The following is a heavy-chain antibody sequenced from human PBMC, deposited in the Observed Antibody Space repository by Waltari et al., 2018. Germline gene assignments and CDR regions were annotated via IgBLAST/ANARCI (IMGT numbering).Heavy chain of an antibody. CDR1: GYTFTSYA. CDR2: FNAGNGNT. J-gene: IGHJ6*02. D-gene: IGHD5-12*01. V-gene: IGHV1-3*01. CDR3: AREGGDIVATMGYYYYGMDV. Sequence: QVQLVQSGAEVKKPGASVKVSCQASGYTFTSYAMQWVRQAPGQGLGWMGWFNAGNGNTKYSQKFQGRVTITRDTSASTAYMELSSLRSEDTAVYYCAREGGDIVATMGYYYYGMDVWGQGTTVTVSS.